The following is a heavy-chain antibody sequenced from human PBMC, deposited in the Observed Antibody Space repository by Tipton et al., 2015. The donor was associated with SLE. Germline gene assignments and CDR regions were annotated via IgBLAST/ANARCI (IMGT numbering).Heavy chain of an antibody. D-gene: IGHD3-10*01. CDR2: IYYSGST. CDR3: ARGLYGYYLDY. Sequence: TLSLTCTVSGGTISSSSYYWGWIRQPPWKGLEWIGSIYYSGSTYYNPSLKSRVTISVDTSKNQFSLKLSSVTAADTAVYYCARGLYGYYLDYWGQGILVTVST. J-gene: IGHJ4*02. CDR1: GGTISSSSYY. V-gene: IGHV4-39*07.